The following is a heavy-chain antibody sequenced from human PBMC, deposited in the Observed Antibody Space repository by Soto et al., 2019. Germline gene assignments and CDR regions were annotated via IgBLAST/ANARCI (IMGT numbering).Heavy chain of an antibody. V-gene: IGHV3-64D*08. CDR2: ISSNGGST. D-gene: IGHD3-22*01. CDR3: VKGYDSSGYYITFTLDY. J-gene: IGHJ4*02. CDR1: GFTFSSYA. Sequence: GGSLRLSCSASGFTFSSYAMHWVRQAPGKGLEYVSAISSNGGSTYYADSVKGRFTISRDNSKNTLYLQMSSLRAEDTAGYYCVKGYDSSGYYITFTLDYWGQGTLVTVSS.